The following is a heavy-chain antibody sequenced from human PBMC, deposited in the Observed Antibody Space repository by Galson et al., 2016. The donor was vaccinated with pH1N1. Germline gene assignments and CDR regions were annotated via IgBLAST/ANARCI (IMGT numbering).Heavy chain of an antibody. CDR3: AREDYYDTDLSDWYFDL. D-gene: IGHD3-22*01. J-gene: IGHJ2*01. V-gene: IGHV1-69*13. CDR1: GGAFGSYG. Sequence: SVKVSCKASGGAFGSYGINWVRQAPGQGLEWMGGIIPIFNTAKYAQNFQGRVTITADESTTTAYMELSSLRSEDTAVYFCAREDYYDTDLSDWYFDLWGRGTLLTVSS. CDR2: IIPIFNTA.